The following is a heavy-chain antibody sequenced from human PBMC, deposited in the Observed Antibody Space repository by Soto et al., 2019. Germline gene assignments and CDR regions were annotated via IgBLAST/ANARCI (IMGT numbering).Heavy chain of an antibody. CDR2: FDPEDGET. CDR3: ATLVSGEGVVGAILNWFDP. J-gene: IGHJ5*02. V-gene: IGHV1-24*01. Sequence: ASVKVSCKVSGYTLTELSMHWVRQAPGKGLEWMGGFDPEDGETIYSQKFQGRVTVTEDTSTDTVYMELSSLRSEDTAEYYCATLVSGEGVVGAILNWFDPWGQGTLVTVSS. D-gene: IGHD1-26*01. CDR1: GYTLTELS.